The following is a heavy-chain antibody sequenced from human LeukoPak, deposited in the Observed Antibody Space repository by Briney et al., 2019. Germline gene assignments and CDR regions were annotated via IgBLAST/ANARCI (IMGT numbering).Heavy chain of an antibody. CDR2: INPSGGST. Sequence: VASVKVSCKASGYTFTSYYMHWVRQAPGQGLEGMGIINPSGGSTSYAQKFQGRVTMTRDTSTSTVYMELSSLRSEDTAVYYCARPRQGNYYDSSGTNWFDLWGQGPLVTVSS. D-gene: IGHD3-22*01. CDR3: ARPRQGNYYDSSGTNWFDL. J-gene: IGHJ5*02. CDR1: GYTFTSYY. V-gene: IGHV1-46*03.